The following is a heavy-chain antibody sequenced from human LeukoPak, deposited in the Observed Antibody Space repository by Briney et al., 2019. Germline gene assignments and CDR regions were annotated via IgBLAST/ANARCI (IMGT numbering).Heavy chain of an antibody. Sequence: SETLSLTCTVSGGSISSGGYYWSWIRQPPGKGLEWIGYIYHSGSTYYNPSLKSRVTISVDRSKNQFSLKLSSVTAADTAVYYCASQYYYGSGNYFDYWGQGTLVTVSS. CDR1: GGSISSGGYY. CDR2: IYHSGST. D-gene: IGHD3-10*01. J-gene: IGHJ4*02. CDR3: ASQYYYGSGNYFDY. V-gene: IGHV4-30-2*01.